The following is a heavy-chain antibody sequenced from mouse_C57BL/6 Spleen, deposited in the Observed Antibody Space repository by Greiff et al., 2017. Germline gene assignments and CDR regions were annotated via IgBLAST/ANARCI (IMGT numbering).Heavy chain of an antibody. J-gene: IGHJ3*01. CDR3: ARGGTNWAWFAY. D-gene: IGHD4-1*01. CDR1: GYTFTSYW. CDR2: IYPGSGST. Sequence: QVQLQQPGAELVKPGASVTMSCKASGYTFTSYWITWVKQRPGQGLEWIGDIYPGSGSTNYNEKFKSKATLTVDTSSSTAYMQLSSLTSEDSAVYYCARGGTNWAWFAYWGQGTLVTVSA. V-gene: IGHV1-55*01.